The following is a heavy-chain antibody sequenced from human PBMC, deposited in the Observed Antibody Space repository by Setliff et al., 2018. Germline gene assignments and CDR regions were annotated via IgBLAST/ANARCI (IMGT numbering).Heavy chain of an antibody. D-gene: IGHD2-21*01. CDR3: ARTLLLSPYYFDY. CDR1: GGSINSGSYY. V-gene: IGHV4-61*02. J-gene: IGHJ4*02. CDR2: IYSRGST. Sequence: TLSLTCTVSGGSINSGSYYWSWIRQPAGKGLEWIGRIYSRGSTNYNPSLKSRVTVSLDTSKNQFSLKLSSVTAADTAVYYCARTLLLSPYYFDYWGQGTLVTSPQ.